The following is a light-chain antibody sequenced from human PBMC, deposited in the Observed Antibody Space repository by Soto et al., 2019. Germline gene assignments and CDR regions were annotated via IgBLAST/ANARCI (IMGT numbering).Light chain of an antibody. CDR2: GAS. CDR3: QQRSNWPPIT. V-gene: IGKV3-11*01. Sequence: EIVMTHSPATLSVSPWEIVTLSCKASQSVHNFLAWYQQKPGQAPRLLIYGASTRAAGIPARFSGSGSGTDFTLTISSLEPEDFAVYYCQQRSNWPPITFGQGTRLEIK. J-gene: IGKJ5*01. CDR1: QSVHNF.